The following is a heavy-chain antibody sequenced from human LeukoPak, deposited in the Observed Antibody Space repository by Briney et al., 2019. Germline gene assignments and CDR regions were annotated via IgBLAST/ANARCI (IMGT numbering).Heavy chain of an antibody. D-gene: IGHD1-26*01. CDR2: ISGSGGST. CDR1: GFTFSRYA. J-gene: IGHJ3*02. V-gene: IGHV3-23*01. CDR3: AKWVGAESKAFDI. Sequence: GGSLRLSCAASGFTFSRYAMSWVRQAPGKGLEWVSTISGSGGSTYYADSVKGRFTISRDNSKNTLYLQMNSLRAEDTAVYYCAKWVGAESKAFDIWGQGTMVTVSS.